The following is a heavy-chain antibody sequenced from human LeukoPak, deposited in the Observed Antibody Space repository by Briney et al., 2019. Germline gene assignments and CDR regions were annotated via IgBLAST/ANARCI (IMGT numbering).Heavy chain of an antibody. CDR2: ICGSGGST. Sequence: GGSLRLSCTASGFEISSYTIKWVRQAPGKGLECVSAICGSGGSTYYADSVKGRFTISRDNSKNTLYLQMNSLRAEDTAVYYCAKGGRGAAAADYYYYYMDVWGKGTTVTVSS. CDR1: GFEISSYT. J-gene: IGHJ6*03. D-gene: IGHD6-13*01. CDR3: AKGGRGAAAADYYYYYMDV. V-gene: IGHV3-23*01.